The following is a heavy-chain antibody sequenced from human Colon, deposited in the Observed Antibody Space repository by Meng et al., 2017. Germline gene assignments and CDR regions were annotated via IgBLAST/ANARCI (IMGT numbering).Heavy chain of an antibody. V-gene: IGHV3-15*01. CDR1: GLTFSYAG. J-gene: IGHJ4*02. Sequence: GESLKISCAASGLTFSYAGMNWVRQAPGKGLEWVGRIKSKTSGGTIDYAAPVKGRFTISRDDSKNTLYLQMNSLKTADTAVYYCTHSGSFFGHFSYWGQGTLVTVSS. CDR3: THSGSFFGHFSY. CDR2: IKSKTSGGTI. D-gene: IGHD1-26*01.